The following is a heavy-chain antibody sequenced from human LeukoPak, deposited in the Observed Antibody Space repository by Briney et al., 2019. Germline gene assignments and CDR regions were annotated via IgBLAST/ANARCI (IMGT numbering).Heavy chain of an antibody. Sequence: SETLSLTCTVSGDSISSYYWSWIRQPPGKGLEGIGYIYTSGSTNYNPSLKSRVTISVDTSKNQFSLKLSSVTAADTAVYYCARAIVGATTLSYYYYMDVWGKGTTVTVSS. CDR1: GDSISSYY. J-gene: IGHJ6*03. CDR3: ARAIVGATTLSYYYYMDV. V-gene: IGHV4-4*09. CDR2: IYTSGST. D-gene: IGHD1-26*01.